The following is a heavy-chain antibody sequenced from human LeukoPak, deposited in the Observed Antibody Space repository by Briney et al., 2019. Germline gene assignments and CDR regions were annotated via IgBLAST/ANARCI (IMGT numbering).Heavy chain of an antibody. Sequence: GRSLRLSCAASGFIFSDFTMNWVRQAPGKGLEWVSSISPSGTYISYMDSLKGRFTISRDNAKSSLYLQMNNLRVEDTGLYYCARDREGSGRFGTDVWGQGTTVTVSS. V-gene: IGHV3-21*06. CDR2: ISPSGTYI. J-gene: IGHJ6*02. CDR1: GFIFSDFT. CDR3: ARDREGSGRFGTDV. D-gene: IGHD3-16*01.